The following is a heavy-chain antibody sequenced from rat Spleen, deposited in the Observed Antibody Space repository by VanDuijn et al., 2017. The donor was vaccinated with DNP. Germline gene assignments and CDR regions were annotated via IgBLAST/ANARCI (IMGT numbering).Heavy chain of an antibody. CDR3: TSNPHIRTAAPFDY. J-gene: IGHJ2*01. CDR2: IIYDGSRT. V-gene: IGHV5S10*01. Sequence: EVQLVESGGGLVQPGRSLKLSCAASGFTFSDYNMAWVRQAPKKGLEWVATIIYDGSRTYYRDSVKGRFTISRDNAKSSLYLQMDSLRSEDTATYYCTSNPHIRTAAPFDYWGQGVMVTVSS. D-gene: IGHD3-8*01. CDR1: GFTFSDYN.